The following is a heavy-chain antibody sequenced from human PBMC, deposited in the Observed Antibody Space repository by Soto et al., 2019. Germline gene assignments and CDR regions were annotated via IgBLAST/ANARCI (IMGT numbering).Heavy chain of an antibody. V-gene: IGHV3-9*01. CDR3: AKHRRAAVPGQARAYYYGLDV. CDR1: GFTFDDYA. J-gene: IGHJ6*02. Sequence: EMQLVESGGGLVQPGRSLRLSCAASGFTFDDYAMYWVRQAPGKGLEWVSGINWNSGGIAYADSVKGRFTISRDDAKNSLFLQMSSLRVEDTALYYCAKHRRAAVPGQARAYYYGLDVWGQGTTVIVSS. D-gene: IGHD6-19*01. CDR2: INWNSGGI.